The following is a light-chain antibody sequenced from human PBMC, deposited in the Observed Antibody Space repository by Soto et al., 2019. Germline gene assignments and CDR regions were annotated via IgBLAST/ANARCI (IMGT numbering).Light chain of an antibody. CDR3: QQYYSPPYT. V-gene: IGKV4-1*01. CDR2: CAS. Sequence: DIVMTQSPDSLAVSLGEGATINCKSSKSVLCSSNNKNYLASYQQKPKQPPKLLTYCASTRESGVPDRFSGSWSGTDFPLTISSLHAEDVAVYYCQQYYSPPYTFGQGTNLEIK. J-gene: IGKJ2*01. CDR1: KSVLCSSNNKNY.